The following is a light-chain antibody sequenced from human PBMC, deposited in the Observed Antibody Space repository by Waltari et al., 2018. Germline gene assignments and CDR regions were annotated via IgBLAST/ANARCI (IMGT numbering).Light chain of an antibody. J-gene: IGKJ4*01. V-gene: IGKV3-20*01. CDR2: GAS. CDR1: QSVWNSY. CDR3: QQYGNSPLT. Sequence: EVVLTQSPCTLSLSPGERATLSCRASQSVWNSYLAWYQQKPGQATRRLIYGASLRATGIPERFSGSWSGTDFTLTIRSLEPEDFALYHCQQYGNSPLTFGGGTRVEI.